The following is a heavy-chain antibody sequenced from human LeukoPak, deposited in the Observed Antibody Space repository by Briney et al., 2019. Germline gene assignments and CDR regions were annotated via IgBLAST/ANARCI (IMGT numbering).Heavy chain of an antibody. D-gene: IGHD5-18*01. CDR1: GGSISSSSYY. J-gene: IGHJ4*02. V-gene: IGHV4-39*07. CDR3: ARVDTAMVNYFDY. Sequence: SETLSLTCTVSGGSISSSSYYWGWIRQPPGKGLEWIGSIYYSGSTYYNPSLKNRVTISVDTSKNQFSLKLSSVTAADTAVYYCARVDTAMVNYFDYWGQGTLVTVSS. CDR2: IYYSGST.